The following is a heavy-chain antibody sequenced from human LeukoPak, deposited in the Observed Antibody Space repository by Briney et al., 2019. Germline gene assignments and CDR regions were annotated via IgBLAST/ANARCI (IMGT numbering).Heavy chain of an antibody. CDR3: ATPRTTETNGADAFDL. CDR1: GFTFNSYS. CDR2: ISYDGSNK. Sequence: PGGSLRLSCVASGFTFNSYSMHWVRQAPGKGLEWVTMISYDGSNKYYADSVKGRFTISRDNSKNEVYLQMNSLRVEDTAVYYCATPRTTETNGADAFDLWGQGTMVTVSS. D-gene: IGHD4-17*01. V-gene: IGHV3-30-3*01. J-gene: IGHJ3*01.